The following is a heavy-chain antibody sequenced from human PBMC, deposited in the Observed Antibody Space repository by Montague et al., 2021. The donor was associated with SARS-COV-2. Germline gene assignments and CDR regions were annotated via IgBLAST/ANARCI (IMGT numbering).Heavy chain of an antibody. CDR1: SGSIISSGYY. D-gene: IGHD3-10*01. Sequence: SETLSLTCSVSSGSIISSGYYWGWIRQPPGKELEWIGNIYYSGTTYYTPSLQSRGTISVDTSKNHVSLRLSSVTAADMSVYFCARGMIRGVTTPFDYWGQGSQVTVSS. V-gene: IGHV4-39*02. CDR3: ARGMIRGVTTPFDY. CDR2: IYYSGTT. J-gene: IGHJ4*02.